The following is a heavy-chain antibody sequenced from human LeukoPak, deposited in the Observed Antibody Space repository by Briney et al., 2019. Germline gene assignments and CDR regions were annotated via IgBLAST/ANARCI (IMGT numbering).Heavy chain of an antibody. Sequence: SETLSLTCTGFGGSISDYYWSWIRLPPGKGLEWIGNIYYSGSTNYNPSLKSRVTISVDTSKNQISLKLNSVTAADTAVYFCAVSFSGSPRGYYGLDVWGQGTTVTVSS. V-gene: IGHV4-59*01. D-gene: IGHD1-14*01. CDR3: AVSFSGSPRGYYGLDV. J-gene: IGHJ6*02. CDR2: IYYSGST. CDR1: GGSISDYY.